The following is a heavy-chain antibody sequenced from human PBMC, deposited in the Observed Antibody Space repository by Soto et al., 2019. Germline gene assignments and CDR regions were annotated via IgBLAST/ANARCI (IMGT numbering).Heavy chain of an antibody. V-gene: IGHV4-34*01. CDR1: GGFVRSGTYY. Sequence: QVQLQQWGAGLLKPSETLSLTCAVYGGFVRSGTYYWSWIRQPPGKGLEWIGEMSHSGGTHFTPSLKSRVTISGDTSKNQFSVKMSSVTAADTALYYCARVERGTVTTVVDAFDIWGPGTMVTVSS. D-gene: IGHD1-1*01. CDR2: MSHSGGT. CDR3: ARVERGTVTTVVDAFDI. J-gene: IGHJ3*02.